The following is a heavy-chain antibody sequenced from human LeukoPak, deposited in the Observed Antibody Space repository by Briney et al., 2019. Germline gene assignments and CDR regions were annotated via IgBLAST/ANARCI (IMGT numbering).Heavy chain of an antibody. V-gene: IGHV5-51*01. CDR3: ARLGSTDFDFDY. J-gene: IGHJ4*02. Sequence: GESLKISCKGSGYNFTNYWIGWVRQLPGKGLKWMGIIYPGDSDTRYSPSFQGQVTISVDKSISTAYLQWSSLKASDTAMYYCARLGSTDFDFDYWGQGTLVTVSS. CDR2: IYPGDSDT. CDR1: GYNFTNYW. D-gene: IGHD3-9*01.